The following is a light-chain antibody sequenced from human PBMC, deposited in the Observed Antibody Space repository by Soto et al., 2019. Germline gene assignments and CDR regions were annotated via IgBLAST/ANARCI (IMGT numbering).Light chain of an antibody. V-gene: IGKV3-15*01. J-gene: IGKJ4*01. CDR2: AAS. Sequence: EIVMKQSPATLSVSPGERATLSCRASQSVSTNLAWYQQKPGQAPRLLIYAASVRATGIPGRFSGSWSGTEFTLTISSLQSEDFAVYYCQQYEKRPPNRSFGGGTKVEIK. CDR3: QQYEKRPPNRS. CDR1: QSVSTN.